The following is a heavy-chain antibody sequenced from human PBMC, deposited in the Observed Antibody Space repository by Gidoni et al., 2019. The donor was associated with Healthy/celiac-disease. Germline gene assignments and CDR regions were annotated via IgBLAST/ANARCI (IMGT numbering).Heavy chain of an antibody. CDR3: ARLTVVTAPVYYYGMDV. Sequence: QVTLKESGPVLAKPTETLTLTCTVSGFSLSNARMGVSWTRRPPGKALEWLAHIFSNDEKSYSTSLKGRLTISKETSKSQVVLTMTNMDPVDPATYYWARLTVVTAPVYYYGMDVWGQGTTVTVSS. V-gene: IGHV2-26*01. J-gene: IGHJ6*02. CDR1: GFSLSNARMG. D-gene: IGHD2-21*02. CDR2: IFSNDEK.